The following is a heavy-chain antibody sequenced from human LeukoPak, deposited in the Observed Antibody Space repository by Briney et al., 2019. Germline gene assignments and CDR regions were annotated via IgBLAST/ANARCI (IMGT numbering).Heavy chain of an antibody. D-gene: IGHD3-9*01. J-gene: IGHJ6*02. CDR3: ALRGDDILTGYFPPYGMDV. CDR2: ISAYNGNT. Sequence: ASVKVSCKASGYTFTSYGISWVRQAPGQGLEWMGWISAYNGNTNYAQKLQGRVTMTTDTSASTAYMELSSLRSEDTAVYYCALRGDDILTGYFPPYGMDVWGQGTTVTVSS. V-gene: IGHV1-18*01. CDR1: GYTFTSYG.